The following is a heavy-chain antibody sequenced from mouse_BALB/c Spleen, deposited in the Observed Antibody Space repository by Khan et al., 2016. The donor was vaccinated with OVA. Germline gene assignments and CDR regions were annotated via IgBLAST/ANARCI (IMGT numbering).Heavy chain of an antibody. CDR2: INPSNGYT. CDR1: GYTFTSYT. J-gene: IGHJ3*01. Sequence: VELEESRAELARPGASVKMSCKTSGYTFTSYTIHWIKQRPGQGLEWIGNINPSNGYTNYNEKFKDKATLTTDKSSTTAYMQLSSLTSDDSAVYICVIDGAYHRNDGWFAYWGQGTLVTVSA. CDR3: VIDGAYHRNDGWFAY. D-gene: IGHD2-14*01. V-gene: IGHV1-4*01.